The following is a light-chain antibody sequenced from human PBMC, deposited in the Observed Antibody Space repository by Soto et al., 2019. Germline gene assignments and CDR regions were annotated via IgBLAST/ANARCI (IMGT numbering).Light chain of an antibody. Sequence: DIQMTQSPSSLSAFVGDTVTITCRASQDISNFLAWYQQKPGKVPKLLIYAASTLQSGVPSRFSGSGSGTDFTLTISSLQPEDVATYYCPKCKIAPFTFGGGTKVEMK. CDR3: PKCKIAPFT. J-gene: IGKJ4*01. CDR2: AAS. V-gene: IGKV1-27*01. CDR1: QDISNF.